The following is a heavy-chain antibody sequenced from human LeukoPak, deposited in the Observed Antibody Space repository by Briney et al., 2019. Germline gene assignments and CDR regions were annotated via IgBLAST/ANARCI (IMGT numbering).Heavy chain of an antibody. Sequence: SETLSLTCTVSGGSISSHYWSWIRQPAGKGLEYIGRIHTSGITNYNPSLKSRVTMSGDTSKNQFPLKLSSVTAADTAVYYCARDLGSNYVYFDYWGQGSLVTVSS. CDR2: IHTSGIT. CDR3: ARDLGSNYVYFDY. V-gene: IGHV4-4*07. J-gene: IGHJ4*02. CDR1: GGSISSHY. D-gene: IGHD1-26*01.